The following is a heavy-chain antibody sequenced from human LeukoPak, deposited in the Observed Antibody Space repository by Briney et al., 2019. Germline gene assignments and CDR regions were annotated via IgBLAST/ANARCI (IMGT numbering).Heavy chain of an antibody. CDR3: ARGGRYSYLSPCNKKSSVGWFDP. Sequence: SETLSLTCTVSGGSISTSNYYWGWIRQPPGKGLEWIGNIFYSGSTYYSPSLKSRVTISVDTSKNQFSLKLSSVTAADTAVYYCARGGRYSYLSPCNKKSSVGWFDPWGQGTLVTVSS. D-gene: IGHD5-18*01. J-gene: IGHJ5*02. CDR2: IFYSGST. CDR1: GGSISTSNYY. V-gene: IGHV4-39*07.